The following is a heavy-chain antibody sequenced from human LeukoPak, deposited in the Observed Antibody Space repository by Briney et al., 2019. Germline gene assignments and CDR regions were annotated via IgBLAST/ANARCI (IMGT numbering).Heavy chain of an antibody. Sequence: GASVKVSCKTSGYTFTDFGVSWVRQAPGQGLEWMGWISAYNGDTNYAHNLQDRVTMTTDTSTSTAYMELRSLRSDDTAVYYCARGRPSDYWGQGTLVTVSS. CDR1: GYTFTDFG. CDR2: ISAYNGDT. V-gene: IGHV1-18*01. J-gene: IGHJ4*02. CDR3: ARGRPSDY.